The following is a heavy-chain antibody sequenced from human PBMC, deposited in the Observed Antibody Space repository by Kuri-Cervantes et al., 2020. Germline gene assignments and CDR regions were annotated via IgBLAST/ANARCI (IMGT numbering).Heavy chain of an antibody. V-gene: IGHV3-21*01. CDR1: GFTFSSYS. J-gene: IGHJ6*02. CDR3: ARDGYSSSWYIYYYYGMDV. CDR2: ISSSSSYI. Sequence: GGSLRLSCAASGFTFSSYSMNWVRQAPGKGLEWVSSISSSSSYIYYADSVKGRFTISRDNAKNSLYLQMNSLRAEDTAVYYCARDGYSSSWYIYYYYGMDVWGQGTTVTVSS. D-gene: IGHD6-13*01.